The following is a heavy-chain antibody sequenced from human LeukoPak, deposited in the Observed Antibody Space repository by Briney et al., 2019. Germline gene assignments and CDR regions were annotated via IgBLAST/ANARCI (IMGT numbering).Heavy chain of an antibody. CDR1: GFTFSSYG. CDR2: ISYDGSNT. Sequence: GRSLRLSCAASGFTFSSYGMHWVRQAPGKGLEWVAVISYDGSNTYYADSVKGRFTISRDNSKNTLYLQMNSLRAEDTAVYYCAKDLYLTGYSFDYWGQGTLVTVSS. CDR3: AKDLYLTGYSFDY. V-gene: IGHV3-30*18. D-gene: IGHD3-9*01. J-gene: IGHJ4*02.